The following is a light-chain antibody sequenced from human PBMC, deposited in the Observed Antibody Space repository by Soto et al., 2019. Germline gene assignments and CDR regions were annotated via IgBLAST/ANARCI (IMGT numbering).Light chain of an antibody. J-gene: IGLJ2*01. CDR3: SSYTDTGIHVV. Sequence: QSALTQPASVSGSPGQSITISCTGTSSDVGGYNYVSWYQQHPGKAPKLMIYEVRNRPSGVSNRFSGSKSGTTASLTISGLQAEDEADYYCSSYTDTGIHVVFGGGTKLTVL. CDR1: SSDVGGYNY. V-gene: IGLV2-14*01. CDR2: EVR.